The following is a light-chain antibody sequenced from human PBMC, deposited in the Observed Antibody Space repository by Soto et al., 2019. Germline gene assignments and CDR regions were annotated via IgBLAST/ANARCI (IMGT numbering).Light chain of an antibody. CDR1: QSISSY. CDR3: QQSYSTPS. Sequence: DIQMTQSPSSLSASVGDRVTITCRASQSISSYLNWYQQKPGKAPKLLIYAASSLQSGVPSRFSGSGSVTDFTLTISSLQPEDFATYYCQQSYSTPSFDQGTKLEIK. CDR2: AAS. V-gene: IGKV1-39*01. J-gene: IGKJ2*01.